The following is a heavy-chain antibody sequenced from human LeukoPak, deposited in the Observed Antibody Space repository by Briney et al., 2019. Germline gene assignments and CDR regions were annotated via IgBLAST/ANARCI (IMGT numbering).Heavy chain of an antibody. D-gene: IGHD1-26*01. Sequence: PGGSLRLSCAASGFTFSSYAMHWVRQPPGKGLEWIGSIYYSGTAYYNPSLKSRVTISVDTSKNHFSLNLSSVTATDTAVYYCARQEWELLSEFDCWGQGTLVTVSP. J-gene: IGHJ4*02. CDR3: ARQEWELLSEFDC. CDR2: IYYSGTA. V-gene: IGHV4-39*01. CDR1: GFTFSSYAMH.